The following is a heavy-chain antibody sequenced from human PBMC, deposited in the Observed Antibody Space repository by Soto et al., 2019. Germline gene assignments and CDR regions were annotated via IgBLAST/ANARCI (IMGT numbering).Heavy chain of an antibody. CDR1: GGSISSYY. V-gene: IGHV4-59*01. CDR2: IYFSGST. Sequence: QVQLQESGPGLVKPSETLSLTCTVSGGSISSYYWSWIRQPPGKGLEWIGYIYFSGSTNYNPSLTSRVTISVDTSKNPFSLKLSSVTAADTAVYYCARERAMSRYYYGMDVWGQGTTVTVSS. D-gene: IGHD2-2*01. J-gene: IGHJ6*02. CDR3: ARERAMSRYYYGMDV.